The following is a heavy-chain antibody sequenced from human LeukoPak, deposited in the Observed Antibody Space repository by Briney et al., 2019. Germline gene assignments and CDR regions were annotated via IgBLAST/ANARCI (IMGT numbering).Heavy chain of an antibody. Sequence: GGSLRLSCAASGFTFSSYGMHWVRQAPGKGLEWVAVIWYDGSNKYYADSVKGRFTISRGNSKNTLYLQMNSLRAEDTAVYYCATAHYDSSGSLFDYWGQGTLVTVSS. V-gene: IGHV3-33*01. D-gene: IGHD3-22*01. J-gene: IGHJ4*02. CDR3: ATAHYDSSGSLFDY. CDR2: IWYDGSNK. CDR1: GFTFSSYG.